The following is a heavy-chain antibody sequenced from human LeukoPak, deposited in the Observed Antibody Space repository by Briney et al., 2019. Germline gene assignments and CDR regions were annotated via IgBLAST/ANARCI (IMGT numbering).Heavy chain of an antibody. D-gene: IGHD6-13*01. CDR3: ARVYSSSWTPADCFDY. CDR1: GYTFTSYG. J-gene: IGHJ4*02. CDR2: ISAYNGNT. Sequence: ASVKVSCKASGYTFTSYGISWVRQAPGQGLEWMGWISAYNGNTNYAQKLQGRVTMTTDTSTSTAYRELRSLRSDDTAVYYCARVYSSSWTPADCFDYWGQGTLVTVSS. V-gene: IGHV1-18*01.